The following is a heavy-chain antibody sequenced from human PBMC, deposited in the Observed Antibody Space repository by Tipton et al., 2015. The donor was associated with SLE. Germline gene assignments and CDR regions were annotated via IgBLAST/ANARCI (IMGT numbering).Heavy chain of an antibody. J-gene: IGHJ4*02. CDR2: IYPRDSDT. Sequence: QLVQSGGEVKKAGESLKISCKGFGYSFPDYWIGWVRQMPGKGLEWMGFIYPRDSDTRYSPSFKGQVTTSVDKSISTAYLQWSSLKASDTAMYYCTNHGDNSRSGYWGQGTLVTVSS. CDR1: GYSFPDYW. D-gene: IGHD5-24*01. V-gene: IGHV5-51*03. CDR3: TNHGDNSRSGY.